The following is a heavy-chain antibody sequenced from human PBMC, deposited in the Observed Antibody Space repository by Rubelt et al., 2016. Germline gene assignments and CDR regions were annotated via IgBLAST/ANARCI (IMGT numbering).Heavy chain of an antibody. CDR2: IKPSGDIT. CDR1: GYTFTSYY. V-gene: IGHV1-46*01. J-gene: IGHJ4*02. D-gene: IGHD4-17*01. Sequence: QVQLVQSGAEVKKPGASVKVSCKASGYTFTSYYMHWVRQAPGQGLEWMGIIKPSGDITSYAQKFQGRVTMTRDTSTSTVYMELSSLRSEDTAVYYCAREQETTVTIEGVLGYWGQGTLVTVSS. CDR3: AREQETTVTIEGVLGY.